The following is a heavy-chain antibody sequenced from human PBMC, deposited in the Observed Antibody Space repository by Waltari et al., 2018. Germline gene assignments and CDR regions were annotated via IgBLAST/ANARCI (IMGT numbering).Heavy chain of an antibody. D-gene: IGHD2-2*01. CDR1: GGSISSSNW. CDR3: ARKYCSSTSCYAPSFDY. J-gene: IGHJ4*02. CDR2: IYQGGST. V-gene: IGHV4-4*02. Sequence: QVQLQESGPGLVKPSGTLSLTCAVSGGSISSSNWWSWVRQPPGKGLEWIGEIYQGGSTNYTPSLKSRVTISVDKSKNQFSLKLSSVTAADTAVYYCARKYCSSTSCYAPSFDYWGQGTLVTVSS.